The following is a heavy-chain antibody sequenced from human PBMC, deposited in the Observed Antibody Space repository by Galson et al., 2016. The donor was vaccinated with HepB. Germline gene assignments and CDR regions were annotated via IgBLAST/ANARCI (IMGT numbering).Heavy chain of an antibody. J-gene: IGHJ5*02. Sequence: SLRLSCAASGFTVSNNYMSWVRQAPGKGLEWLSYISSTSDTIYYADSVRGRFTISRDNAKNSLYLQMNNLRDEDTAVYYCGRPTTHNWFDPWGQGTLVTVSS. CDR3: GRPTTHNWFDP. CDR2: ISSTSDTI. V-gene: IGHV3-48*02. CDR1: GFTVSNNY. D-gene: IGHD5-12*01.